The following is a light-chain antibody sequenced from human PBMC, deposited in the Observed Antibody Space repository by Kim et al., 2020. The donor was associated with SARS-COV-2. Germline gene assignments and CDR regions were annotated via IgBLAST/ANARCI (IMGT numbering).Light chain of an antibody. V-gene: IGLV1-44*01. Sequence: GQRVTVSGSRRSTSIERKRDNWYPQLPGTAPKLLIYGNNERPSGVPDLFSGSKSGTSASLAISGLQSEDEADYYCSAWDDTLNGPVFGGGTKITVL. J-gene: IGLJ2*01. CDR1: STSIERKR. CDR2: GNN. CDR3: SAWDDTLNGPV.